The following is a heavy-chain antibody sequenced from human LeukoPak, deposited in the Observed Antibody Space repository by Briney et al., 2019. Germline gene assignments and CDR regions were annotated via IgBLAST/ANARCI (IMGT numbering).Heavy chain of an antibody. CDR2: ISGSGGST. V-gene: IGHV3-23*01. CDR3: AKAPRGYDILTGYWFYTYYYMDV. CDR1: GFTFSSYA. Sequence: GGSLRLSCAASGFTFSSYAMSWVRQAPGKGLEWVSAISGSGGSTYYADSVKGRFTISRDNSKNTLYLQMNSLRAEDTAVYYCAKAPRGYDILTGYWFYTYYYMDVWGKGTTVTVSS. J-gene: IGHJ6*03. D-gene: IGHD3-9*01.